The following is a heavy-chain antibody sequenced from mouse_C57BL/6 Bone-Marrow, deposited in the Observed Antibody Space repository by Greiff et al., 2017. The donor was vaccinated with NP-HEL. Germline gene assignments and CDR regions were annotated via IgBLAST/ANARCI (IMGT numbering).Heavy chain of an antibody. J-gene: IGHJ3*01. CDR3: ARNSGYSSGCSWFAY. CDR1: GFSLTSYA. V-gene: IGHV2-9-1*01. Sequence: VQLQESGPGLVAPSQSLSITCTVSGFSLTSYAISWVRQPPGKGLEWLGVIWTGGGTNYNSALKSRLSISKDNSKSQVFLKMNSLQTDDTARYYCARNSGYSSGCSWFAYWGQGTLVTVSA. CDR2: IWTGGGT. D-gene: IGHD3-2*02.